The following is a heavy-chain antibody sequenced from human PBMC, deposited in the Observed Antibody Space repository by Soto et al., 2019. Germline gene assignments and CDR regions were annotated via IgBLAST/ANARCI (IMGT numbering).Heavy chain of an antibody. Sequence: ASVKVSCKASGYTFTSYDINWVRQATGKGLEWMGGFDPEDGETIYAQKFQGRVTMTEDTSTDTAYMELSSLRSEDTAVYYCATVKLDILLVPAAIQFYYFDFWGQGTLVTVSS. CDR3: ATVKLDILLVPAAIQFYYFDF. CDR1: GYTFTSYD. CDR2: FDPEDGET. J-gene: IGHJ4*02. D-gene: IGHD2-2*03. V-gene: IGHV1-24*01.